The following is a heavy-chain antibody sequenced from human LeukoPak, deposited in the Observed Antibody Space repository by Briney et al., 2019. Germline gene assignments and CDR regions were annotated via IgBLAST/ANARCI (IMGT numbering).Heavy chain of an antibody. CDR2: IYPGDSDT. CDR1: GYSFTSDS. J-gene: IGHJ3*02. Sequence: GEPVKSSCKGSGYSFTSDSIACVRQMPGKGLEWMGIIYPGDSDTRYTPSFQGQVTISADKSISTAYLQWSSLKASDTAMYYCASRRPTVTTYAFDIWGQGTMVTVSS. CDR3: ASRRPTVTTYAFDI. V-gene: IGHV5-51*01. D-gene: IGHD4-17*01.